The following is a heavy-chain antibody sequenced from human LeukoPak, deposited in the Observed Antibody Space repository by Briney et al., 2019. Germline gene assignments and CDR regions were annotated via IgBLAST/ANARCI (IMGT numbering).Heavy chain of an antibody. V-gene: IGHV1-69*04. D-gene: IGHD3-3*01. J-gene: IGHJ5*02. CDR1: GGTFSSYA. CDR2: IIPILGIA. CDR3: ARRYSHTIFGVDAINWFDP. Sequence: ASVKVSCKASGGTFSSYAISWVRQAPGQGLEWMGRIIPILGIANYAQKFQGRVTITADKSTSTAYMELSSLRSEDTAVYYCARRYSHTIFGVDAINWFDPWGQGTLVTVSS.